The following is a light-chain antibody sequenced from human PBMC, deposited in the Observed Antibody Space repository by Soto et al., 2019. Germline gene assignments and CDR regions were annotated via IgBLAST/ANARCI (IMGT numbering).Light chain of an antibody. Sequence: QSALTQPASVSGSPGQSITISCTGTSSDVGGYNYVSWYQQHPGKAPKLMIYDVSNRPSGVSTRFSGSKSGNTASLTISGLQAEYEADYYCSSYTSSSTLVFGTGTKLTVL. J-gene: IGLJ1*01. CDR1: SSDVGGYNY. CDR3: SSYTSSSTLV. V-gene: IGLV2-14*01. CDR2: DVS.